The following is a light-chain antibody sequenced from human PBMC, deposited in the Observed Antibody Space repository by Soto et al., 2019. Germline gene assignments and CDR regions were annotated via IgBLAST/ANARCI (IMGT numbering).Light chain of an antibody. Sequence: DIPMTQSPSTLSASVGDRVTITCRASQSVSGWLAWYQQKPGEAPKLLISKASTLENGVPSRFRGSESGTVFTLTISSLQPGDSGTYYCQQYHSLSSFGQGTKLEI. CDR2: KAS. V-gene: IGKV1-5*03. CDR3: QQYHSLSS. J-gene: IGKJ2*01. CDR1: QSVSGW.